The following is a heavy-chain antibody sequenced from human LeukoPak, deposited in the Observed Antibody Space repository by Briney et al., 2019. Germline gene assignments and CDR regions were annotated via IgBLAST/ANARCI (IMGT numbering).Heavy chain of an antibody. CDR3: EREPTSGREPTSGRPLDY. J-gene: IGHJ4*02. Sequence: PSETLSLTCTVSGGSISGYFWTWIRQPAGKGLEWIGRIYSSGSNNYNPSLKSRVTMSLDTSKNHFSLNLTSATAADTAVYYCEREPTSGREPTSGRPLDYWGQGTLVTVSS. D-gene: IGHD5-12*01. V-gene: IGHV4-4*07. CDR2: IYSSGSN. CDR1: GGSISGYF.